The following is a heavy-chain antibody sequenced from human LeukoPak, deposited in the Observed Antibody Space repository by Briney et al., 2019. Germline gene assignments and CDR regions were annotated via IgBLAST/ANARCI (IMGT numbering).Heavy chain of an antibody. CDR2: INPNGGST. CDR1: AYTFTNYY. D-gene: IGHD3-10*01. J-gene: IGHJ4*02. V-gene: IGHV1-46*01. Sequence: ASVKVSCKASAYTFTNYYIHWVRQAPGQGLEWMGIINPNGGSTSYAQKFQGRVTMTRDTSTTTVYMELSSLRSEDTAVYYCARAMVRGVSNPFDSWGQGTLVTVSS. CDR3: ARAMVRGVSNPFDS.